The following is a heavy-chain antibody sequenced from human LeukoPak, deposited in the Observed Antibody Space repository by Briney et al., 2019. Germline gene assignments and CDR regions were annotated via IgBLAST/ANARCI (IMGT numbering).Heavy chain of an antibody. CDR1: GGSINNSSYY. J-gene: IGHJ4*02. CDR2: IYHTGNS. V-gene: IGHV4-39*01. CDR3: ARQHTRGAVVALVDY. Sequence: SETLSLTCTVSGGSINNSSYYWGWIRQPPGKGLEWIGTIYHTGNSYSKPSLMSRVAMSVDTSKNQFSLKLSSMTAADTAVYYCARQHTRGAVVALVDYWGQGTLVTVSS. D-gene: IGHD3-22*01.